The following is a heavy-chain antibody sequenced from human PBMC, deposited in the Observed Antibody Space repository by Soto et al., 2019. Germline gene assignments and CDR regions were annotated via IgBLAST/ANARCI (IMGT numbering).Heavy chain of an antibody. CDR1: GGSISSSSYY. CDR3: ARVMGILDLLMTTGYYYYMDV. J-gene: IGHJ6*03. D-gene: IGHD4-17*01. CDR2: IYYSGST. Sequence: PSETLSLTCTVSGGSISSSSYYWGWIRQPPGKGLEWIGSIYYSGSTYYNPSLKSRVTISVGTSKNQFSLKLSSVTAADTAVYYCARVMGILDLLMTTGYYYYMDVWGKGTTVTVSS. V-gene: IGHV4-39*01.